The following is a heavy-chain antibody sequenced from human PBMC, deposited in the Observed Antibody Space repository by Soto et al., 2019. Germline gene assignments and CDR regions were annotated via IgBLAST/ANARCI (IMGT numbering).Heavy chain of an antibody. CDR1: GGSISSGDYY. CDR2: IYYSGST. CDR3: ARDVLGHDAFDI. Sequence: SDTLSLTCTVSGGSISSGDYYWSWIRQPPGKGLEWIGYIYYSGSTYYNPSLKSRVTISVDTSKNQFSLKLSSVTAADTAVYYCARDVLGHDAFDIWGQGTMVTVSS. J-gene: IGHJ3*02. V-gene: IGHV4-30-4*02.